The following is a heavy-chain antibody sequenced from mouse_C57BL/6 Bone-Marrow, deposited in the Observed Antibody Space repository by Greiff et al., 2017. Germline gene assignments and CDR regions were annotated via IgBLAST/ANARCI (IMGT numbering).Heavy chain of an antibody. D-gene: IGHD2-4*01. CDR1: GFTFSDYY. CDR3: ARQGDYDPWFAY. V-gene: IGHV5-12*01. CDR2: ISNGGGSN. Sequence: EVQLVESGGGLVQPGGSLKLSCAASGFTFSDYYMYWVRQTPEKRLEWVAYISNGGGSNYYPDTVKGRFTISRDNAKNTLYLQMSRLKSEDTAMYYCARQGDYDPWFAYWGQGTLVTVSA. J-gene: IGHJ3*01.